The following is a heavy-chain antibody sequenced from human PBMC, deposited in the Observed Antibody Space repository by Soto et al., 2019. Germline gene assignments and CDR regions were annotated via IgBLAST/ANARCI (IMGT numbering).Heavy chain of an antibody. V-gene: IGHV1-24*01. CDR3: ATDWVYYDSSGSYLGYFDY. Sequence: ASVKVSCKVSGYTLTELSMHWVRQAPGKGLEWMGGFDPEDGETIYAQKFQGRVTMTEDTSTDTAYMELSSLRSEDTAVYYCATDWVYYDSSGSYLGYFDYWGQGTLVTVSS. J-gene: IGHJ4*02. D-gene: IGHD3-22*01. CDR1: GYTLTELS. CDR2: FDPEDGET.